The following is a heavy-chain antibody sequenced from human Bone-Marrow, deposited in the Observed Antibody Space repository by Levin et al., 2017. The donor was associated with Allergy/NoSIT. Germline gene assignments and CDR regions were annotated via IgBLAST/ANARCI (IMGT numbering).Heavy chain of an antibody. J-gene: IGHJ4*02. CDR1: GYTFSSYV. CDR3: ARENYDTSGKRLYFDS. D-gene: IGHD3-22*01. Sequence: GESLKISCKASGYTFSSYVISWVRQVPGQGLEWMGWSSAYNGRTKYVQKFEDRVKMTTDRSTSTAYMELRSLGSGDTAVYYCARENYDTSGKRLYFDSWGQGTLVTVSS. CDR2: SSAYNGRT. V-gene: IGHV1-18*01.